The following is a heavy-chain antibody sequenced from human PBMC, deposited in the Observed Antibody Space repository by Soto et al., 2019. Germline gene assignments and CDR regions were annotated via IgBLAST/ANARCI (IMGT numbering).Heavy chain of an antibody. CDR2: TYYRSKWYY. Sequence: SQTLSLTCAITGDSVSSNSAGWSWVRQSPSRGLERLGRTYYRSKWYYEYAVSVRGRITINPYTSKNQYSLQLNSVTPEDTAVYFCARGEQYSGRIFDYWGQGTLVTVSS. J-gene: IGHJ4*01. D-gene: IGHD1-26*01. V-gene: IGHV6-1*01. CDR1: GDSVSSNSAG. CDR3: ARGEQYSGRIFDY.